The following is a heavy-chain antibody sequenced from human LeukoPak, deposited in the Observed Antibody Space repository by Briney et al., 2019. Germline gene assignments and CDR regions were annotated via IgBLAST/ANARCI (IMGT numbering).Heavy chain of an antibody. CDR2: INTNTGNP. CDR3: ARVGGYGDPYYYYYMDV. D-gene: IGHD4-17*01. V-gene: IGHV7-4-1*02. Sequence: ASVKVSCKASGYTFTSYAMNWVRQAPGQGLEWMGWINTNTGNPAYAQGFTGRFVFSLDTSVSTAYLQISSLKAEDTAVYYCARVGGYGDPYYYYYMDVWGKGTTVTISS. CDR1: GYTFTSYA. J-gene: IGHJ6*03.